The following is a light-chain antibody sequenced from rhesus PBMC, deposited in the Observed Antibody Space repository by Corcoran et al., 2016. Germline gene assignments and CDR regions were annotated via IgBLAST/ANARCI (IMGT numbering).Light chain of an antibody. CDR1: LGISNY. CDR2: YAK. CDR3: QQDNSNPLT. J-gene: IGKJ4*01. Sequence: DIQMSQSPSSLSASVGDRVTITCRASLGISNYLNWYQQKPWKAPKRLIYYAKIVTSGVPSRFSGSGSGTEFTLTSSSLQPEDLAAYYCQQDNSNPLTFGGGTKVEFK. V-gene: IGKV1-32*02.